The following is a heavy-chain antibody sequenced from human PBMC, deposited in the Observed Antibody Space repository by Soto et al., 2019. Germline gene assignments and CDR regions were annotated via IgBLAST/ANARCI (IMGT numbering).Heavy chain of an antibody. D-gene: IGHD3-3*01. CDR3: ARDFAYFDS. V-gene: IGHV4-61*01. Sequence: QVQLQESGPGLVKPSETLSLTCTVSGGSFKSGSYSWSWIRQPTAKGLEWIGYVYHTGRTSYNPSLKSRVSISMDTSKNQFSLNLDSVTAADTAVYFCARDFAYFDSWGQGTLVTVSS. CDR1: GGSFKSGSYS. J-gene: IGHJ4*02. CDR2: VYHTGRT.